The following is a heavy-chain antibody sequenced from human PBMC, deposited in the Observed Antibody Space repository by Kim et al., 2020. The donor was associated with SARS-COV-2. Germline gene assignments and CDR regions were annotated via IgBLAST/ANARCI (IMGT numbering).Heavy chain of an antibody. CDR3: ARFWAGSGSLPNYYYGMDV. CDR2: IYYSGST. V-gene: IGHV4-39*01. J-gene: IGHJ6*02. Sequence: SETLSLTCTVSGGSISSSSYYWGWIRQPPGKGLEWIGSIYYSGSTYYNPSLKSRVTISVDTSKNQFSLKLSSVTAADTAVYYCARFWAGSGSLPNYYYGMDVWAKGPRSPSP. D-gene: IGHD3-10*01. CDR1: GGSISSSSYY.